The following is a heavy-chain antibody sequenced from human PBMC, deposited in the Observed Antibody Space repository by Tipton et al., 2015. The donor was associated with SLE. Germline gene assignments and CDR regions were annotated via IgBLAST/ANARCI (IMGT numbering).Heavy chain of an antibody. Sequence: LRLSCTVSGGSISSGGYYWSWIRQHPGQGLEWIGYIYYSGSTYYNPSLKSRVTISVDTSKNQFSLKLSSVTAADTAVYYCARRGIAAAGTYYGMDVWGQGTTVTVSS. D-gene: IGHD6-13*01. CDR3: ARRGIAAAGTYYGMDV. CDR1: GGSISSGGYY. V-gene: IGHV4-31*02. J-gene: IGHJ6*02. CDR2: IYYSGST.